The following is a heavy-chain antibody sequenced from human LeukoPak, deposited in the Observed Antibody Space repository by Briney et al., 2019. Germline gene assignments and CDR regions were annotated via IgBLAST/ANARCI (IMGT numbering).Heavy chain of an antibody. J-gene: IGHJ5*02. V-gene: IGHV3-23*01. CDR1: GGSFSGYY. CDR3: AKDQEVDPRGRLDP. Sequence: QSSETLSLTCAVYGGSFSGYYWSWVRQAPGKGLEWVSAISGSGGSTYYADSVKGRFTISRDNSKNTLYLQMNSLRAEDTAVYYCAKDQEVDPRGRLDPWGQGTLVTVSS. CDR2: ISGSGGST. D-gene: IGHD3-16*01.